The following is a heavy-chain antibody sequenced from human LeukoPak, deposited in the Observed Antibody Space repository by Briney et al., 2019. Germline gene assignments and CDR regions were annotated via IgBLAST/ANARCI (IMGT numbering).Heavy chain of an antibody. V-gene: IGHV4-59*08. CDR2: IYYSGST. CDR1: GGSISSYY. J-gene: IGHJ4*02. CDR3: AATYYYDSSGYVGDY. D-gene: IGHD3-22*01. Sequence: SETLSLTCTVSGGSISSYYWSWIRQPPGKGLEWIGYIYYSGSTNYNPSLKSRVTISVDTSKNQFSPKLSSVTAADTAVYYCAATYYYDSSGYVGDYWGQGTLVTVSS.